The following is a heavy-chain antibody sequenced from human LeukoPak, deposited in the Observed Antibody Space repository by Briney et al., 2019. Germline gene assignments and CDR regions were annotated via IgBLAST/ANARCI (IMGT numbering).Heavy chain of an antibody. CDR3: AIGREGVAAFGARYYYYYMDV. V-gene: IGHV1-69*05. CDR1: GGTYSSYA. D-gene: IGHD2-15*01. Sequence: ASVKVSCKASGGTYSSYAISWVRQAPGQGLEWMGGIIPIFGTANYAQKFQGRVTNTTYESTSTAYMELSSLRSEDTAVYYCAIGREGVAAFGARYYYYYMDVWGKGTTVSVSS. J-gene: IGHJ6*03. CDR2: IIPIFGTA.